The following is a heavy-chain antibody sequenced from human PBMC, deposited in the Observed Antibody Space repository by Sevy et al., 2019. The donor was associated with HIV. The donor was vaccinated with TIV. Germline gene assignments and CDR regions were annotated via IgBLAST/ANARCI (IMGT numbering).Heavy chain of an antibody. Sequence: GGSLRLSCKTSGFTFSVYAMHWVRQAPGKGLEWVSSISRTATTYYADSVRDRFTISRDNAKNLLYLEMNSLRDEDTAVYYCAREAYYYDSREENWFDPWGQGTLVTVSS. CDR2: ISRTATT. CDR1: GFTFSVYA. J-gene: IGHJ5*02. CDR3: AREAYYYDSREENWFDP. D-gene: IGHD3-22*01. V-gene: IGHV3-48*02.